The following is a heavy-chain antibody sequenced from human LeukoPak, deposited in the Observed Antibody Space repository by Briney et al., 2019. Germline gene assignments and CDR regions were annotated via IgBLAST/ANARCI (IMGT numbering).Heavy chain of an antibody. J-gene: IGHJ4*02. D-gene: IGHD5-12*01. CDR1: GFTFTSYA. CDR2: ISGSGDST. CDR3: AKSIVATITDFDY. V-gene: IGHV3-23*01. Sequence: GGSLRLSCPAFGFTFTSYAMSWARQPPGKGLEWVSTISGSGDSTYYADSVKGRLTISRDNSKNTLYLQMNSLRAEDTAVYYCAKSIVATITDFDYWGQGTLVTVSS.